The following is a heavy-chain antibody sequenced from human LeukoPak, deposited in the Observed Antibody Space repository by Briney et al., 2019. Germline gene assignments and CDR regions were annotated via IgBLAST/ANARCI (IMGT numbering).Heavy chain of an antibody. CDR2: VHYTGST. CDR1: GDSITPWY. J-gene: IGHJ4*02. CDR3: VRQTWLLDY. Sequence: PSETLSLTCIVSGDSITPWYWSWVRPPPGQGLEWIGHVHYTGSTTYNPSLKGRVTISVDTSKNQFSLRMRSVTAADTAMYYCVRQTWLLDYWGQGILVTVSS. D-gene: IGHD3-9*01. V-gene: IGHV4-59*08.